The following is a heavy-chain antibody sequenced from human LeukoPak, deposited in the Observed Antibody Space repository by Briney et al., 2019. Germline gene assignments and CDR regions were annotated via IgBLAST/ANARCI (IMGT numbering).Heavy chain of an antibody. V-gene: IGHV3-53*01. CDR2: IYSGGST. CDR3: ASHSSSWYGFDH. D-gene: IGHD6-13*01. J-gene: IGHJ4*02. CDR1: GFIVSSNH. Sequence: GGSLRLSCAASGFIVSSNHMSWVRQAPGKGLEWVSVIYSGGSTYYADSVKGRFTISGDNSKNTLCLQINSLRAEDTAVYYCASHSSSWYGFDHWGQGTLVTVSS.